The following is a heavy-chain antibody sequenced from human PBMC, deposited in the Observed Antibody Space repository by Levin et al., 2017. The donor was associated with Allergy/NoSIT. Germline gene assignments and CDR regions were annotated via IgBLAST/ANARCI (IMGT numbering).Heavy chain of an antibody. Sequence: ASETLSLTCTVSGGSISSGSFYWSWIRQPAGKGLEWIGRIYSSGTTNYNPSLKSRITISIDTSKNQFSLKLSSVTAADTAVYYCAGNQLLLEYEIWFDPWGQGTLVTVSS. CDR1: GGSISSGSFY. D-gene: IGHD2-2*01. V-gene: IGHV4-61*02. J-gene: IGHJ5*02. CDR3: AGNQLLLEYEIWFDP. CDR2: IYSSGTT.